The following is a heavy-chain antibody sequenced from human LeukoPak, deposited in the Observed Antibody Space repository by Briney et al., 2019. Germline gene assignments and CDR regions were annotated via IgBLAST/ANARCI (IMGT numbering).Heavy chain of an antibody. D-gene: IGHD6-19*01. V-gene: IGHV3-9*01. J-gene: IGHJ3*02. CDR3: AKVRQWLVQDDAFDI. CDR2: ISWNSGSI. Sequence: PGGSLRLSCAASGFTFDDYAMHWVRQAPGKGLEWVSGISWNSGSIGYADSVKGRFTISRVNAKNSLYLQMNSLRAEDTALYYCAKVRQWLVQDDAFDIWGQGTMVTVSS. CDR1: GFTFDDYA.